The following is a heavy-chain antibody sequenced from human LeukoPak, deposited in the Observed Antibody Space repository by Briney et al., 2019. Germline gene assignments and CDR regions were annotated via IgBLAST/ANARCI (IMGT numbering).Heavy chain of an antibody. D-gene: IGHD6-13*01. CDR3: ARRIAAAAFDP. J-gene: IGHJ5*02. CDR2: ISWNSGSI. Sequence: GGSLRLSCAASGFTFDDYAMHWVRQAPGKGLEWVSGISWNSGSIGYADSVKGRCTISRDNAKNSLYLQMNSLRAEDTALYYCARRIAAAAFDPWGQGTLVTVSS. CDR1: GFTFDDYA. V-gene: IGHV3-9*01.